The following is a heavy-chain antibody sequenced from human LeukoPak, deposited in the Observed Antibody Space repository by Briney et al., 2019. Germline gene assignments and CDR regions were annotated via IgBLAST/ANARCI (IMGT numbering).Heavy chain of an antibody. CDR3: ARERRYGSGSSPFDY. D-gene: IGHD3-10*01. CDR1: NGSFSGYY. CDR2: SNHHGDT. V-gene: IGHV4-34*01. J-gene: IGHJ4*02. Sequence: SETLSLTCAVDNGSFSGYYWSWIRHPPGRGLEWIGESNHHGDTNYSPSLKSRATLSVDSSNNQFSLRLRSVTAADTAVYYCARERRYGSGSSPFDYWGQGTLVTVSS.